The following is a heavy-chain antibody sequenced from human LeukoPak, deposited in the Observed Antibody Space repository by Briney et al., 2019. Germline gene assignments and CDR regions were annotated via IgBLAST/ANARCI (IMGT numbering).Heavy chain of an antibody. CDR1: GGTFSSYA. V-gene: IGHV1-69*01. D-gene: IGHD3-3*01. Sequence: SVTVSCKASGGTFSSYAISWVRQAPGQGLEWMGGIIPIFGTANYAQKFQGRVTITADESTSTAYMELSSLRSEDTAVYYCARGHLGLGFLEWLPTLGSSYYYYYGMDVWGQGTTVTVSS. CDR3: ARGHLGLGFLEWLPTLGSSYYYYYGMDV. J-gene: IGHJ6*02. CDR2: IIPIFGTA.